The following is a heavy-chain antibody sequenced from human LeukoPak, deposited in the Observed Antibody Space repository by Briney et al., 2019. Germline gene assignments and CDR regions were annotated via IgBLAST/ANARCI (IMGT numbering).Heavy chain of an antibody. D-gene: IGHD2-21*01. CDR3: ARGREAPNSGDSPADS. CDR2: IIPIFGTA. Sequence: ASVKVSCKASGGTFISYAISWVRQAPGQGLEWMGGIIPIFGTANYAQKFQGRVTITADESTSTAYMELSSLRSEDTAVYYCARGREAPNSGDSPADSWGQGTLVTVSS. V-gene: IGHV1-69*13. J-gene: IGHJ4*02. CDR1: GGTFISYA.